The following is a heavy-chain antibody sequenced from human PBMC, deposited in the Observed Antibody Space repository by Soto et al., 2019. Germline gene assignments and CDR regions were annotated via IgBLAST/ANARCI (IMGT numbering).Heavy chain of an antibody. CDR2: IYYSGTT. CDR1: GGSISSGDYY. V-gene: IGHV4-30-4*01. D-gene: IGHD2-8*01. J-gene: IGHJ6*02. CDR3: ARDGGFCTNGVCPVYYYYGMDV. Sequence: SETLSLTCTVSGGSISSGDYYWSWIRQPPGEGLAWIGNIYYSGTTYNNPSLKSRVTMSVDTSNNQFSLKLSSVTAADTAVYYCARDGGFCTNGVCPVYYYYGMDVWGQGTTVAVS.